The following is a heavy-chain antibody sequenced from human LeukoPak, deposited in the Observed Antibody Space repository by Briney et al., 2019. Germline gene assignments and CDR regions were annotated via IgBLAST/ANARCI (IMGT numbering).Heavy chain of an antibody. CDR1: GFSFSSYA. CDR2: ISGSGGRT. V-gene: IGHV3-23*01. J-gene: IGHJ4*02. CDR3: AKGGGYCSITSCYRSDY. Sequence: PGGSLRLSCAASGFSFSSYAMSWVRQAPGKGLEWVCDISGSGGRTYYADSVKGGLTISRGNSKKTLYLQMNKLRAEDAAVYYCAKGGGYCSITSCYRSDYWGQGTLVTVSS. D-gene: IGHD2-2*01.